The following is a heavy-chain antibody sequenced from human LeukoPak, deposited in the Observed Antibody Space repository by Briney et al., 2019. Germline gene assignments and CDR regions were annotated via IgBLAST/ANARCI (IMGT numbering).Heavy chain of an antibody. D-gene: IGHD3-3*01. J-gene: IGHJ4*02. Sequence: GGSLRLSSAASGFTFSSYAMSWVRQAPGKGLEWVSAISGSGGSTYYADSVKGRFTISRDNSKNTLYLQMNSLRAEDTAVYYCARNSQFITIFGVANIWDYWGQGTLVTVSS. CDR2: ISGSGGST. CDR1: GFTFSSYA. V-gene: IGHV3-23*01. CDR3: ARNSQFITIFGVANIWDY.